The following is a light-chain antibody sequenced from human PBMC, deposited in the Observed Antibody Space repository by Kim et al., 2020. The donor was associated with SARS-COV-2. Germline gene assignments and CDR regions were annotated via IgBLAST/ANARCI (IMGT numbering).Light chain of an antibody. CDR3: QAWDRSIQI. Sequence: SYELTQPPSLSVSPGQTASITCSGDSLGDKYVCWYQQKPGQSPLLVMYQDTKRPSGIPERFSGSNSGNTATLTISGTQALDEADYYCQAWDRSIQIFGGGTKLTVL. J-gene: IGLJ2*01. CDR2: QDT. V-gene: IGLV3-1*01. CDR1: SLGDKY.